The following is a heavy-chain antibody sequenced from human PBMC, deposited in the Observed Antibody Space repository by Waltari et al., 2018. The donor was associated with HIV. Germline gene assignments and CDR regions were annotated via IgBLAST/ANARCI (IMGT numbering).Heavy chain of an antibody. D-gene: IGHD1-1*01. CDR3: ARANMGFYNWNNVNWFDP. CDR1: GVSVAYGTYY. J-gene: IGHJ5*02. Sequence: QVHLQESGPGLVKPSQTLSLTCAVSGVSVAYGTYYWTWTRQPVGKGLEWMGGVYTTGRTNYNVSLESRISISLDTSRNQFSLKLRSVTAADTAMYDCARANMGFYNWNNVNWFDPWGQGILVTVSS. V-gene: IGHV4-61*02. CDR2: VYTTGRT.